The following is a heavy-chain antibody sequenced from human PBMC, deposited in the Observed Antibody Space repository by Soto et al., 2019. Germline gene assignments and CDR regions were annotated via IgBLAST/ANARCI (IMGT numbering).Heavy chain of an antibody. CDR3: ARESSDFWSGYSNWFDP. Sequence: LRLSCAASGFTFSSYWMHWVRQAPWKGLVWVSRINSDGSSKSYADSVKGRFTISRDNAKNTLYLQMNSLRAEDTAVYYCARESSDFWSGYSNWFDPWGQGTLVTVSS. CDR2: INSDGSSK. J-gene: IGHJ5*02. CDR1: GFTFSSYW. V-gene: IGHV3-74*01. D-gene: IGHD3-3*01.